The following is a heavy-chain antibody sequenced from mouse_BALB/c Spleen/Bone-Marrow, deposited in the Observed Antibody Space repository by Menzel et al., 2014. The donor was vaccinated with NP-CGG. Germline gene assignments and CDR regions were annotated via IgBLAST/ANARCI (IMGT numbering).Heavy chain of an antibody. CDR1: GYTFSNFW. D-gene: IGHD2-1*01. V-gene: IGHV1-80*01. J-gene: IGHJ2*01. CDR2: IHPGDGDT. Sequence: VQLVESGAELVRPGSSVKISCKASGYTFSNFWMNWVKQRPGQGLEWIGRIHPGDGDTNNNGKFKGKATLTTDKSSSTAYMHLSSLSSEDSAVYFCARVYYGNLDYWGQGTTLTVSS. CDR3: ARVYYGNLDY.